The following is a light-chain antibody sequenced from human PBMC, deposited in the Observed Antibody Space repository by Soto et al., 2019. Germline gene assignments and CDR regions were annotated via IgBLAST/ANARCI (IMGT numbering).Light chain of an antibody. CDR3: QQYGTSPT. V-gene: IGKV3-20*01. Sequence: EIVLTQSPGTLSLSPGERATLSCRASQRVSNNYLAWYQQKPGQAPRRLIFGASGRATGIPDRFSGSGSGTDFTLTISRLEPEDFAVYYCQQYGTSPTFGQGTKVDIK. CDR1: QRVSNNY. CDR2: GAS. J-gene: IGKJ1*01.